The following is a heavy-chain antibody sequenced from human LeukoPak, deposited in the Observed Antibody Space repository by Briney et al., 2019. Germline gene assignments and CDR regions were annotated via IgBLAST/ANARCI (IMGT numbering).Heavy chain of an antibody. D-gene: IGHD4-17*01. CDR2: ISSGSGYI. Sequence: GGSLRLSCAASGFTFSTYPMNWVRQAPGKGLEWVSSISSGSGYIYYADSVKGRFIISRDNAKNSLYLQMNSLRAEDTAVYYCARGYGDYGKYYFDSWGQGTLVTVSS. V-gene: IGHV3-21*01. J-gene: IGHJ4*02. CDR1: GFTFSTYP. CDR3: ARGYGDYGKYYFDS.